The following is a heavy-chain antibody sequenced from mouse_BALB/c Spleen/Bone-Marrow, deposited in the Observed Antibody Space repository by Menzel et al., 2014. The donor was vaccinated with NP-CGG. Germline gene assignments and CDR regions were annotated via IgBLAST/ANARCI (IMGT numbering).Heavy chain of an antibody. CDR1: GYNFTSYW. CDR2: IYPGSGST. V-gene: IGHV1-55*01. CDR3: ARFSQLGLLAY. D-gene: IGHD3-1*01. J-gene: IGHJ3*01. Sequence: QVQLKESGAELVKPGTSVKLSCKASGYNFTSYWINWVKLRPGQGLEWIGDIYPGSGSTNYNEKFKSKATLTVDTSSSTAYMQLSSLASEDSALYYCARFSQLGLLAYWGQGTLLTVSA.